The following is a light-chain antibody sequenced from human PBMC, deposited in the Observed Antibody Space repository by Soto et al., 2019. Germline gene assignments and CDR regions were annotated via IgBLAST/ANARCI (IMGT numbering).Light chain of an antibody. CDR3: QQDLRPPLT. CDR1: QSVDNY. CDR2: AAS. Sequence: DIQRTHCPSCRCSSFLDTLTLTCLASQSVDNYLKWYQQEPGKAPGLVIYAASTLQSGVRSRFSGSGSGTDFTLTISSLQPEDFATYYCQQDLRPPLTFGPGTELDI. J-gene: IGKJ3*01. V-gene: IGKV1-39*01.